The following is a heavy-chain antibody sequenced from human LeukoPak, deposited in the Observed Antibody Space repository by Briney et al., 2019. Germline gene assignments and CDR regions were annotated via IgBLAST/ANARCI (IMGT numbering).Heavy chain of an antibody. CDR3: AKDEMVGATHFDY. V-gene: IGHV3-23*01. Sequence: GGSLRLSCAASGFTFNIYAMSWVRQAPGQGLQWVSEISASGDSKFSAASVKGRFTISRDNSKNTLYLQMNSLRAEDTAVYYCAKDEMVGATHFDYWGQGTLVTVSS. CDR2: ISASGDSK. D-gene: IGHD1-26*01. CDR1: GFTFNIYA. J-gene: IGHJ4*02.